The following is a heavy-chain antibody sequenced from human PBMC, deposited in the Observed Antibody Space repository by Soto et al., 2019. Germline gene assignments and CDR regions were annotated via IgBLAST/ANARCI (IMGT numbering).Heavy chain of an antibody. CDR2: IKTDGSST. CDR1: GFSFSNYW. D-gene: IGHD5-18*01. Sequence: EVQLVESGGGLVQPGGSLRLSCAASGFSFSNYWIHWVRQAPGKGLVWVSRIKTDGSSTDYAASVKGRFAISRDNAKNTLYLQINSLTAEDTAVYYCAKSEGNTYGLFHWGQGTLVTVSS. J-gene: IGHJ4*02. CDR3: AKSEGNTYGLFH. V-gene: IGHV3-74*01.